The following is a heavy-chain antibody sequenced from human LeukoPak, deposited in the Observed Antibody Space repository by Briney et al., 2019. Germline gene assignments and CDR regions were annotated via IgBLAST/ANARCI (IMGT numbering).Heavy chain of an antibody. Sequence: GGSLRLSCAASGFTFDDYGMTWVRQTPGKGLEWVSTINWNGGNTAYADSVKGRFTISRDNAKNSLYLQMNSLRAKDAAVYYCAKEDCSGGRCYSLHYWGQGTLVTVSS. CDR1: GFTFDDYG. D-gene: IGHD2-15*01. J-gene: IGHJ4*02. CDR2: INWNGGNT. CDR3: AKEDCSGGRCYSLHY. V-gene: IGHV3-20*04.